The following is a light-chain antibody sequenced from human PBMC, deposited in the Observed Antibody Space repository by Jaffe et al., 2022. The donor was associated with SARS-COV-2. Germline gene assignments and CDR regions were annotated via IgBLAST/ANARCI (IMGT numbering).Light chain of an antibody. J-gene: IGLJ3*02. Sequence: QTVVTQEPSFSVSPGGTVTLTCGLSSGSVSTSYYPSWYQQTPGQAPRTLIYSTNTPSSGVPDRFSGSILGNKAALTITGAQADDESDYYCVLYMGGGIWVFGGGTKLTVL. V-gene: IGLV8-61*01. CDR2: STN. CDR1: SGSVSTSYY. CDR3: VLYMGGGIWV.